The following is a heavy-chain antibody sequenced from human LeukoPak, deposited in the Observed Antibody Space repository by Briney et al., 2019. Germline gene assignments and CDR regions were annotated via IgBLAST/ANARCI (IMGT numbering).Heavy chain of an antibody. CDR1: GFAFSTYA. CDR2: VSGGGDIT. CDR3: AKARGFGAARLGRNYFDL. J-gene: IGHJ4*02. D-gene: IGHD3-10*01. Sequence: GGSLRLSCAASGFAFSTYAMSWVRQAPGKGLEWVSAVSGGGDITSHVDSVKGRFTISRDNSKGTLYLQMNSLRPEDTATYYCAKARGFGAARLGRNYFDLWGQGTLVTVSS. V-gene: IGHV3-23*01.